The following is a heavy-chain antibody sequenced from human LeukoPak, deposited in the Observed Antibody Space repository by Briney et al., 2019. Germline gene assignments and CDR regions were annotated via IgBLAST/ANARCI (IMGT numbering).Heavy chain of an antibody. Sequence: GGSLRLSCAASGFTVSSNYMSWVRQAPGRGLEWVSVIYSAGTTYYADSVKGRFTISRDNSKNTVYLRMNSLRAEDTAVYYCYSSGSYYGVMEVWGQGTTVTVSS. CDR1: GFTVSSNY. J-gene: IGHJ6*02. CDR3: YSSGSYYGVMEV. CDR2: IYSAGTT. D-gene: IGHD3-10*01. V-gene: IGHV3-66*01.